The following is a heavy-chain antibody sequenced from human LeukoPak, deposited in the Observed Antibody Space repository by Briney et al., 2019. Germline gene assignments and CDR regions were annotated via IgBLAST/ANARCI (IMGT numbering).Heavy chain of an antibody. CDR1: GGSFSGYY. CDR3: ARASVLLSADY. Sequence: SETLSLTCAVYGGSFSGYYWSWIRQPPGKGLEWIGEINHSGSTNYNPSLKSRVTISVDTSKNQFSLNLTSVTAADTAVYYCARASVLLSADYWGQGTLVTVSS. V-gene: IGHV4-34*01. CDR2: INHSGST. D-gene: IGHD3-16*01. J-gene: IGHJ4*02.